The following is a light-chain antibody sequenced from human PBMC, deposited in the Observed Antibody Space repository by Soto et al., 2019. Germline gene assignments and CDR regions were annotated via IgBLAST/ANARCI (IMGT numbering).Light chain of an antibody. J-gene: IGKJ2*01. V-gene: IGKV3-11*01. Sequence: EIVLTQSPATLSLSPGERATLSCRASQSVSSYLAWYPQKPGQAPRLLIYDASNRATGIPARFSGSGSGTDFTLTISSLEPEDFAVYYCQQRSNWPPYTFGQGTKVDI. CDR3: QQRSNWPPYT. CDR1: QSVSSY. CDR2: DAS.